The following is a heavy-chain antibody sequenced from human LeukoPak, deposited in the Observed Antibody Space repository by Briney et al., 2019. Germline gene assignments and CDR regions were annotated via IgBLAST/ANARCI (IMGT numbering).Heavy chain of an antibody. CDR2: TSGDGGTT. CDR3: ARGDRRLSGAFDA. CDR1: GFNLRSFA. V-gene: IGHV3-64*01. D-gene: IGHD3-9*01. J-gene: IGHJ3*01. Sequence: GGTLRLSCAASGFNLRSFAIPWVRQAPGKGLEYVSATSGDGGTTFCASSLQGRCTIPRDNSNQMVYLHLGGLKFEDMVLYYCARGDRRLSGAFDAWGQGRMVTVSP.